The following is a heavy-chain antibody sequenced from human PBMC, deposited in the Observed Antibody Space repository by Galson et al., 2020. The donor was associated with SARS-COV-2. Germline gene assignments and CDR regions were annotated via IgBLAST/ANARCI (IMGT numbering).Heavy chain of an antibody. J-gene: IGHJ5*02. V-gene: IGHV1-18*04. CDR2: ISAYNGNT. D-gene: IGHD3-10*01. Sequence: ASVKVSCKASGYTFTSYGISWVRQAPGQGLEWMGWISAYNGNTNYAQKLQGRVTMTTDTSTSTAYMELRSLRSDDPAVYYCARDSPLYNWFDPWGQGTLVTVSS. CDR3: ARDSPLYNWFDP. CDR1: GYTFTSYG.